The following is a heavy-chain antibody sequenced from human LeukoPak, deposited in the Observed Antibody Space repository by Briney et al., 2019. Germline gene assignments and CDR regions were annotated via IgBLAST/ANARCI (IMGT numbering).Heavy chain of an antibody. CDR2: IYYSGST. D-gene: IGHD1-20*01. CDR3: ARQYGYNWNGRVGGPRLHPCYMDV. CDR1: GGSISSSSYY. J-gene: IGHJ6*03. Sequence: PSETLSLTCTVSGGSISSSSYYWGWIRQPPGKGLEWIGSIYYSGSTYYNPSLKSRVTISVDTSKNQFSLKLSSVTAADTAVYYCARQYGYNWNGRVGGPRLHPCYMDVWGKGTTVTVSS. V-gene: IGHV4-39*07.